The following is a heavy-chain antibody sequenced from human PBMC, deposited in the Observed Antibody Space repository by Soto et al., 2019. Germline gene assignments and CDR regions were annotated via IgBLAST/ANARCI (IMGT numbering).Heavy chain of an antibody. J-gene: IGHJ3*02. CDR2: ISSSSSYI. Sequence: GGSLRLSCAASGFTFSSYSMNWVRQAPGKGLEWVSSISSSSSYIYYADSVKGRFTISRDNAKNSLYLQMNSLRAEDTAVYYCASETPNYYDSSGYDAFDIWGQGTMVTVSS. CDR3: ASETPNYYDSSGYDAFDI. D-gene: IGHD3-22*01. CDR1: GFTFSSYS. V-gene: IGHV3-21*01.